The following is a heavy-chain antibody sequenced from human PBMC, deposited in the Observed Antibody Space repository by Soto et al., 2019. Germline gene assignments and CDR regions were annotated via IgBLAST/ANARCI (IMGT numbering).Heavy chain of an antibody. V-gene: IGHV1-69*13. CDR1: GCTFSSYA. Sequence: SVKVSCKSSGCTFSSYAISCVRQAPGQGLEWMGGIIPIFGTANYAQKFQGRVTITADESTSTAYMELSSLRSEDTAVYYCAARYCTNGVCYRLMYNWFDPWGQGTLVTVSS. D-gene: IGHD2-8*01. CDR2: IIPIFGTA. CDR3: AARYCTNGVCYRLMYNWFDP. J-gene: IGHJ5*02.